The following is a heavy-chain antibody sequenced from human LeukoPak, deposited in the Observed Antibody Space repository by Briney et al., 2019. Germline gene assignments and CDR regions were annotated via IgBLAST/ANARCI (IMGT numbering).Heavy chain of an antibody. J-gene: IGHJ4*02. V-gene: IGHV3-23*01. D-gene: IGHD3-16*01. CDR3: AKGPQGD. Sequence: GGSLSLSCAASGFTFSNYAMSWVRQAPGKGLQWVSAIDSGDGTYYANSVKGRFTISRDNSKNTLYLQLNSLRAEDTAVYYCAKGPQGDWGQGALVTVSS. CDR2: IDSGDGT. CDR1: GFTFSNYA.